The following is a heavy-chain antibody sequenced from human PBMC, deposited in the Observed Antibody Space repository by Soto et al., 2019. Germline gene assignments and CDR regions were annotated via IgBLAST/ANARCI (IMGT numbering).Heavy chain of an antibody. V-gene: IGHV1-18*01. Sequence: ASVKISCRASGYTFPSYGISWVRQAPGQGLEWMGWISAYNGNTNYAQKLQGRVTMTTDTSTSTAYMELRSLRSDDTAVYYCARDTVAGTIGWFDPWGQGTLVTVSS. CDR1: GYTFPSYG. CDR2: ISAYNGNT. CDR3: ARDTVAGTIGWFDP. J-gene: IGHJ5*02. D-gene: IGHD6-19*01.